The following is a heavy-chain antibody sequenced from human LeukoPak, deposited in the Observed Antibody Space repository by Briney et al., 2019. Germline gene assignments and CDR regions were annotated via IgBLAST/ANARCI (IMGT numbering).Heavy chain of an antibody. CDR1: GFTFSSYA. J-gene: IGHJ3*02. D-gene: IGHD3-16*01. CDR2: ISGSGGST. V-gene: IGHV3-23*01. Sequence: PGGSLRLSCAASGFTFSSYAMSWVREGPGEGLEWVSAISGSGGSTYYAGSVKGRFPISRDNSKNTPYLQMKRLGAEDTAVYSCAKWGTDAFDIWGQGTMVTVSS. CDR3: AKWGTDAFDI.